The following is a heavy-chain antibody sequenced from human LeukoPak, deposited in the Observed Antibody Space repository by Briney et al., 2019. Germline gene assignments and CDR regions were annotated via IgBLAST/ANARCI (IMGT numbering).Heavy chain of an antibody. CDR1: GGSISSGGYY. D-gene: IGHD6-6*01. CDR3: ARDPTHGSIAARTPHDAFDI. Sequence: SQTLSLTCTVSGGSISSGGYYWSWIRQHPGKGLEWIGYIYYSGSTCYNPSLKSRVTISVDTSKNQFSLKLSSVTAADTAVYYCARDPTHGSIAARTPHDAFDIWGQGTMVTVSS. J-gene: IGHJ3*02. V-gene: IGHV4-31*03. CDR2: IYYSGST.